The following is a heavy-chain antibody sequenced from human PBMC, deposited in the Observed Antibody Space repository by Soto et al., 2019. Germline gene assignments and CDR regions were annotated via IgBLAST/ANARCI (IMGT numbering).Heavy chain of an antibody. V-gene: IGHV4-59*08. Sequence: SETLSLTCTVSGGSISRYYWSWIRQPPGKGLEWIGYVYYSGSTNYNPSRKIRVTISVDTSKNQFSLKLSSVTAADTAVYYCARQKVVPAALSYYYYYGIDVWGQGTTVTVSS. CDR1: GGSISRYY. D-gene: IGHD2-2*01. J-gene: IGHJ6*02. CDR3: ARQKVVPAALSYYYYYGIDV. CDR2: VYYSGST.